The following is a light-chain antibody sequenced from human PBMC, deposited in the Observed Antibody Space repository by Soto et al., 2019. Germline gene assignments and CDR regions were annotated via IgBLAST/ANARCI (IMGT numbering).Light chain of an antibody. CDR3: SSYTSSSTRV. Sequence: QSALTQPPSASGSPGQSVTISCTGTSXDVGGYNYVSWYQQHPGKAPKLMIYEVSKRPSGVPDRFSGSKSGNTASLTVSGLQAEDEADYYCSSYTSSSTRVFGTGTKVTVL. V-gene: IGLV2-8*01. J-gene: IGLJ1*01. CDR1: SXDVGGYNY. CDR2: EVS.